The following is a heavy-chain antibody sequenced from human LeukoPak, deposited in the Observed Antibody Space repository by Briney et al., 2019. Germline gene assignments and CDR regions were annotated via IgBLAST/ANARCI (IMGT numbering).Heavy chain of an antibody. Sequence: GESLKISCKASGYSFSTYWIGWVRQMPGKGLEWMGIIYPGDSDTTYSPPFQGQVTISADKSISTAYLQWSSLKASDTAMYYCARGYRNYGFSYYYMDVWGKGTTVTVSS. D-gene: IGHD4-11*01. V-gene: IGHV5-51*01. CDR1: GYSFSTYW. CDR2: IYPGDSDT. J-gene: IGHJ6*03. CDR3: ARGYRNYGFSYYYMDV.